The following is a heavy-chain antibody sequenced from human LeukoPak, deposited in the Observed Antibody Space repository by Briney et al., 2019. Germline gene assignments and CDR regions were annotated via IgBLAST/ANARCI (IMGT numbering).Heavy chain of an antibody. V-gene: IGHV1-69*13. CDR3: ARAQSWNYAFDT. CDR1: GGTFSSYA. D-gene: IGHD1-7*01. J-gene: IGHJ5*02. Sequence: GASVRLSCKASGGTFSSYAISWVPEAPGQGLEWRGGIIPIFGTANYAQKFQGRVTVTADESTSTTYMELRRMRSDGTAVYYCARAQSWNYAFDTWGQGTLVTVSS. CDR2: IIPIFGTA.